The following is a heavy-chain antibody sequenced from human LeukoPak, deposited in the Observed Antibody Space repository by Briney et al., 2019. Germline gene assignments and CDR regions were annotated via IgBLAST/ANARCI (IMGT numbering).Heavy chain of an antibody. CDR2: ISYDGSNK. CDR3: ARRPGYCSSTSCPGDAFDI. CDR1: GFTFSSYA. V-gene: IGHV3-30-3*01. J-gene: IGHJ3*02. Sequence: GRSLRLSCAASGFTFSSYAMHWVRQAPGKGLEWVAVISYDGSNKYYADSVKGRFTISRDNSKNTLYLQMNSLRAEDTAVYYCARRPGYCSSTSCPGDAFDIWGQGTMVTVSS. D-gene: IGHD2-2*01.